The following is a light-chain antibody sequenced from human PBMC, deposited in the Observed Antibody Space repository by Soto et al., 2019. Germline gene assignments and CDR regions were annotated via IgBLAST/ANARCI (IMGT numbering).Light chain of an antibody. J-gene: IGKJ2*01. CDR1: QSSSSY. Sequence: DIQMTQSPSSLSASVGDRVTITCRASQSSSSYLNWYQQKPGKAPKLLIYAASSLQSGGPSRFSGSGSVTDFTPTIRSLQPEDFETYYCQQSYITPPTFGQGTSLQIQ. CDR3: QQSYITPPT. V-gene: IGKV1-39*01. CDR2: AAS.